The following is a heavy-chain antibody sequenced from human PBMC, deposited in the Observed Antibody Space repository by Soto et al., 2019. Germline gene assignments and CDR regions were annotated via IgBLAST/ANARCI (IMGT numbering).Heavy chain of an antibody. J-gene: IGHJ3*01. Sequence: QVQLVQSGAEVMKPGASVRVSCKASGYSFTTYGISWVRQAPGQGLEYMGWISVYNGDTNYAQKLQGRVTMTTDTXTXXADRELRSQISDDTAIYYCAGDRRDSGADRRSFDVWGQGTMVAVSS. CDR2: ISVYNGDT. CDR1: GYSFTTYG. V-gene: IGHV1-18*01. D-gene: IGHD5-12*01. CDR3: AGDRRDSGADRRSFDV.